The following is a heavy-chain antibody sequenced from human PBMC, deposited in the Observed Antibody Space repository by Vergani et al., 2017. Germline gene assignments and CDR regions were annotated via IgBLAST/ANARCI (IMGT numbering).Heavy chain of an antibody. V-gene: IGHV1-69*11. D-gene: IGHD2/OR15-2a*01. J-gene: IGHJ5*02. Sequence: QVQLVQSGAEVKKPGSSVKVSCKASGGTFSSYAISWVRQAPGQGLEWMGRIIPILGTANYAQKFQGRVTMTADESTSTAYMELSSLRSEDTAVYHCARVGGTVLRPRGWFDPWGQGTLVTVSS. CDR3: ARVGGTVLRPRGWFDP. CDR2: IIPILGTA. CDR1: GGTFSSYA.